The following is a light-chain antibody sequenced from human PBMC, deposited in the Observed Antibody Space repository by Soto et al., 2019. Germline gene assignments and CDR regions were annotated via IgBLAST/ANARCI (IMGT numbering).Light chain of an antibody. CDR2: DVS. CDR3: CSYVGGYSYV. CDR1: SSDVGDYNS. V-gene: IGLV2-11*01. J-gene: IGLJ1*01. Sequence: QSALTQPRSVSGSPGQSVTVSCIGTSSDVGDYNSVSWYQQHPGKATKLMIYDVSKRPSGVPDRFSGSKSGNTASLTISGLQAEDEADYYCCSYVGGYSYVFGIGTKLTVL.